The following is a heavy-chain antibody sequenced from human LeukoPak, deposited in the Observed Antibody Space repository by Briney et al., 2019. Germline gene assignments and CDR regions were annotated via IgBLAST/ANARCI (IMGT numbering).Heavy chain of an antibody. CDR1: GGSISNNY. D-gene: IGHD1-26*01. Sequence: SETLSLSCIVSGGSISNNYWSWIRQPPGKGLEWIGYIYYSGSTNYNPSLKSRATISIDTSKNRFSLKLSSVTAADTAVYYCARGDSGSYYYYDYWGQGILVTVSS. CDR3: ARGDSGSYYYYDY. J-gene: IGHJ4*02. V-gene: IGHV4-59*01. CDR2: IYYSGST.